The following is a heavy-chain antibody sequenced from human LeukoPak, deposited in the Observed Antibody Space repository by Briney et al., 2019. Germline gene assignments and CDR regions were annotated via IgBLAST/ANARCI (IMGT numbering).Heavy chain of an antibody. J-gene: IGHJ4*02. CDR3: ARDSPTYYYDSSGYSPQDY. CDR2: IKQDGSEK. CDR1: GFTFSSYW. Sequence: GGSLRLSCAASGFTFSSYWMSWVRQAPGKGLEWVANIKQDGSEKYYVDSVKGRFTISRDNAKNSLYLQMNSLRAEDTAVYYCARDSPTYYYDSSGYSPQDYWGQGTLVTVSS. V-gene: IGHV3-7*01. D-gene: IGHD3-22*01.